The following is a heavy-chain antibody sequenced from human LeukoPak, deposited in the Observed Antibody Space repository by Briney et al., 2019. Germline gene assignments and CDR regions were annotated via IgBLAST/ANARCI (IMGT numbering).Heavy chain of an antibody. CDR1: GFSVSSNY. D-gene: IGHD3-16*01. CDR2: IYSGGRE. Sequence: GGSLRLSCAASGFSVSSNYMSWVRQAPGKGLEWVSGIYSGGREYYADSVKGRFTISRDNSKNTLYLQMNSLRAEDTAVYYCAKDGGRGVPTYFDYWGQGTLVTVSS. J-gene: IGHJ4*02. CDR3: AKDGGRGVPTYFDY. V-gene: IGHV3-53*01.